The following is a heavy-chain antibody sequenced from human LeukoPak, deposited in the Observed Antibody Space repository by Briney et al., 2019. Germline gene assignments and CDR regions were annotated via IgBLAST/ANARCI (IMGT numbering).Heavy chain of an antibody. V-gene: IGHV3-9*01. Sequence: GGSLRLSCAASGFTFDDYAMHWVRQAPGKGLDWVSGIGWNGGGIVYADSVKGRFTISRDNAKNSLSLQMNSLRAEDTAVYYCAREGNRRSFDYWGQGTLVTVSS. CDR1: GFTFDDYA. J-gene: IGHJ4*02. CDR3: AREGNRRSFDY. D-gene: IGHD2/OR15-2a*01. CDR2: IGWNGGGI.